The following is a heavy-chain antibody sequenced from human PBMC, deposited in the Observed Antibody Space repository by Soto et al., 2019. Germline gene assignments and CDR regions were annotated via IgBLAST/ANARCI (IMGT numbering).Heavy chain of an antibody. CDR3: ARDDQQWLEGDAFDI. Sequence: QVQLVESGGGVVQPGRSLRLSCAASGFTFSSYGMHWVRQAPGKGLEWVAVIWYDGSNKYYADSVKGRFTISRDNSKNTLYLQMNSLRAEDTAVYYCARDDQQWLEGDAFDIWGQGTMVTVSS. D-gene: IGHD6-19*01. CDR1: GFTFSSYG. CDR2: IWYDGSNK. J-gene: IGHJ3*02. V-gene: IGHV3-33*01.